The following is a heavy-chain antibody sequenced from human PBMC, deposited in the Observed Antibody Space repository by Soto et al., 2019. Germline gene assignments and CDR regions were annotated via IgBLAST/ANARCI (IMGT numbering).Heavy chain of an antibody. D-gene: IGHD3-10*01. J-gene: IGHJ4*02. CDR3: ARDLEGSATYYTDY. V-gene: IGHV1-18*01. CDR2: ISAYNGNT. Sequence: GASVEVSCNASCYMIVTYCITWLRQAPGQGLEWMGWISAYNGNTKYAQNLQGRVTMTTDASTSTAYMEMRRLRSDDTAVYYWARDLEGSATYYTDYWGTGTMVSVST. CDR1: CYMIVTYC.